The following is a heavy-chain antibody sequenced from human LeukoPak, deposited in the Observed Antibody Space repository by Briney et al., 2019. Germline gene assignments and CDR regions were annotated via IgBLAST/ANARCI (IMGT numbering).Heavy chain of an antibody. J-gene: IGHJ3*01. D-gene: IGHD1-14*01. Sequence: PGGSLRLSCAASGFTFSSYAMSWVRQAPGKGLEWVSVISGSGSSTYYADSVKGRFTISRDNSKSTLYLQMNSLRAEDTAVYYCTTWDGVDWGQGTMVTVSS. CDR1: GFTFSSYA. CDR3: TTWDGVD. V-gene: IGHV3-23*01. CDR2: ISGSGSST.